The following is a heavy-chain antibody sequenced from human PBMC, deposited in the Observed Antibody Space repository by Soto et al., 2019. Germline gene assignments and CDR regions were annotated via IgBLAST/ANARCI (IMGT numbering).Heavy chain of an antibody. CDR2: ISSSSSYI. CDR3: ARAPPSYSRSSDSDFDY. V-gene: IGHV3-21*01. J-gene: IGHJ4*02. CDR1: GFTFSSYS. Sequence: EVQLVESGGGLVKPGGSLRLSCAASGFTFSSYSMNWVRQAPGKGLEWVSSISSSSSYIYYADSVKGRFTISRDNAKNSLYLQMNSLRAEDTAVYYCARAPPSYSRSSDSDFDYWGQGTLVTVSS. D-gene: IGHD6-13*01.